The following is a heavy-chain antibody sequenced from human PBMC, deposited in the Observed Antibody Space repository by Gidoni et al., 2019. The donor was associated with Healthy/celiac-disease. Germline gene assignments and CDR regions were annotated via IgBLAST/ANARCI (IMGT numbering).Heavy chain of an antibody. V-gene: IGHV3-21*01. CDR3: ARVPAFMRYFDL. CDR2: ISSSSSYI. D-gene: IGHD2-2*01. Sequence: EVQLVESGGGLVKPGGSLRPSCAASGFTFSSYSMNWVRQAPGKGLEWVSSISSSSSYIYYADSVKGRFTISRDNAKNSLYLQMNSLRAEDTAVYYCARVPAFMRYFDLWGRGTLVTVSS. J-gene: IGHJ2*01. CDR1: GFTFSSYS.